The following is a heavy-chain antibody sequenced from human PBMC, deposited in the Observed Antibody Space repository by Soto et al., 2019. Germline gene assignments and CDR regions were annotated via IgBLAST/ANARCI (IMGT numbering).Heavy chain of an antibody. Sequence: GGSLRLSCAASGFTFSSYGMHWVRQAPGKGLEWVAVISYDGSNKYYADSVKGRFTISRDNSKNTLYLQMNSLRAEDTAVYYCAKDYDSSGYHYYYYGMDVWGQGTTVTVSS. CDR2: ISYDGSNK. J-gene: IGHJ6*02. CDR1: GFTFSSYG. CDR3: AKDYDSSGYHYYYYGMDV. V-gene: IGHV3-30*18. D-gene: IGHD3-22*01.